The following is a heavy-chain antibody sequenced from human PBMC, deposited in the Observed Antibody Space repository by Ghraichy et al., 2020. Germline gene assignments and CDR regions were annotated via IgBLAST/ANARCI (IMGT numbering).Heavy chain of an antibody. CDR3: ARDSGDWTLDY. D-gene: IGHD2-21*02. Sequence: GGSLRLSCVGSGFTFSSHGMSWVRQVPGKGLDWVANIKRDGSQKYYVGSLKGRFTISRDNAKNSLYLQMSSLRAGDTAVYYCARDSGDWTLDYWGKGTLVTVSS. J-gene: IGHJ4*02. CDR1: GFTFSSHG. V-gene: IGHV3-7*03. CDR2: IKRDGSQK.